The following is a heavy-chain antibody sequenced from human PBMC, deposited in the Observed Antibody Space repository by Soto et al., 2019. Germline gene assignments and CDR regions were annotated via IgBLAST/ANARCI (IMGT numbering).Heavy chain of an antibody. Sequence: PGGSLRLSCAASGFTFSDYAMHWVRQAPGKGLEWVAVVSHDGRNTHYADSVKGRFTISRDNSKNTLYLQMNSLRAEDTAVYYCARDTGSPRITMIVVVYGVDVWGQGTTVTVSS. D-gene: IGHD3-22*01. V-gene: IGHV3-30*03. CDR2: VSHDGRNT. J-gene: IGHJ6*02. CDR3: ARDTGSPRITMIVVVYGVDV. CDR1: GFTFSDYA.